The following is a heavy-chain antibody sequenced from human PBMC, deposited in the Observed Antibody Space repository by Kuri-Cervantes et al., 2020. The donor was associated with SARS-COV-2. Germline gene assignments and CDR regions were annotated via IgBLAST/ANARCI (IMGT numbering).Heavy chain of an antibody. CDR2: INPNSGGT. Sequence: ASVQVSCKASGYTFTGYYMHWVRQAPGQGLEWMGWINPNSGGTNYAQKFQGWVTMTRDTSISTAYMELRGLKSDDTAVYYCAKGRDNFGNDYGMGVWGQGTTVTVSS. CDR1: GYTFTGYY. CDR3: AKGRDNFGNDYGMGV. J-gene: IGHJ6*02. V-gene: IGHV1-2*04. D-gene: IGHD1-1*01.